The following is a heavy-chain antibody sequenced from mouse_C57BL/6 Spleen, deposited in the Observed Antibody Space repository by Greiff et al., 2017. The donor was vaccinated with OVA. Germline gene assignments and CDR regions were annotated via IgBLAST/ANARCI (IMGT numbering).Heavy chain of an antibody. D-gene: IGHD2-5*01. CDR2: IYPGDGDT. CDR3: ARPYSNCERVYAMDY. V-gene: IGHV1-82*01. J-gene: IGHJ4*01. CDR1: GYAFSSSW. Sequence: VQLQQSGPELVKPGASVKISCKASGYAFSSSWMNWVKQRPGKGLEWIGRIYPGDGDTNYNGKFKGKATLTADTSSSTAYMQLSSLTSEDSAVYFCARPYSNCERVYAMDYWGQGTSVTVSS.